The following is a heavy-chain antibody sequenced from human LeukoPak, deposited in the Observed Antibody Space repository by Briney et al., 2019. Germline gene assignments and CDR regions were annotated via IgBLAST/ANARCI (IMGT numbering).Heavy chain of an antibody. J-gene: IGHJ4*02. Sequence: GGSLRLSCAASGFTFSSYGMHWVRQAPGKGLEWVAFIRYDGSNKYYADSVKGRFTISRDNSKNTLYLQMNSLRAEDTAVYYCAKEIGILTGYPVEGFDYWGQGTLVTVSS. CDR3: AKEIGILTGYPVEGFDY. CDR1: GFTFSSYG. CDR2: IRYDGSNK. D-gene: IGHD3-9*01. V-gene: IGHV3-30*02.